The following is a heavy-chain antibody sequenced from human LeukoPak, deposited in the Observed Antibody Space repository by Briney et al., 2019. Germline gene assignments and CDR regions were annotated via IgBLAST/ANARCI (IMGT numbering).Heavy chain of an antibody. J-gene: IGHJ4*02. D-gene: IGHD4-11*01. CDR2: IYYSGST. CDR1: GGSIGSSSYY. Sequence: SQTLSLTCTVSGGSIGSSSYYWGWIRQPPGKGLEWIGSIYYSGSTYYNPSLKSRVTISVDTSKNQFSLKLSSVTAADTAVYYCATLARTTTSVDYWGQGTLVTVSS. V-gene: IGHV4-39*07. CDR3: ATLARTTTSVDY.